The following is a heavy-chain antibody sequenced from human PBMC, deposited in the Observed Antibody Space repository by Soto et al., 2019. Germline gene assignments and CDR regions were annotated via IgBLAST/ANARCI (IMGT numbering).Heavy chain of an antibody. CDR1: GYTFTSYA. CDR2: ISAYNGNT. V-gene: IGHV1-18*01. Sequence: ASVKVSCKASGYTFTSYAISWVRQAPGQGLEWMGWISAYNGNTNYAQKLQGRVTMTTDTSTSTAYMELRSLRSDDTAVYYCAREAYYYDSSGRNWFDPWGQGTLVTVSS. CDR3: AREAYYYDSSGRNWFDP. D-gene: IGHD3-22*01. J-gene: IGHJ5*02.